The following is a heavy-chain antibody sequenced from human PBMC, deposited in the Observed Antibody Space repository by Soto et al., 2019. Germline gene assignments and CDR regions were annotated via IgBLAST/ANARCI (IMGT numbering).Heavy chain of an antibody. CDR3: AKSRGDSWTVYYFDY. J-gene: IGHJ4*02. Sequence: EEHLLESGGGLVQPGGSLTLSCASSGFPFSIYSMSWVRQAPGKGLQWVSGISATGATRHYADSLRGRLSIFRDNARNTLYLQLNSLRAEDTAVYFCAKSRGDSWTVYYFDYWGQGTLVTVSS. CDR1: GFPFSIYS. D-gene: IGHD2-21*02. V-gene: IGHV3-23*01. CDR2: ISATGATR.